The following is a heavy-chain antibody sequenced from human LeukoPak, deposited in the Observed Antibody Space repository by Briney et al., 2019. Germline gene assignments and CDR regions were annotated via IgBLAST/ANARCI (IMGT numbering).Heavy chain of an antibody. CDR2: IRYDGSNK. CDR3: AKDRRGLLAAPPGTSYFQH. Sequence: PGGSLRLSCAASGFTFSSYGMHWVRQAPGKGLEWVAFIRYDGSNKYYADSVKGRFTISRDNSKNTLYLQMNSLRAEDTAVYYCAKDRRGLLAAPPGTSYFQHWGQGTLVTVSS. V-gene: IGHV3-30*02. D-gene: IGHD3-10*01. J-gene: IGHJ1*01. CDR1: GFTFSSYG.